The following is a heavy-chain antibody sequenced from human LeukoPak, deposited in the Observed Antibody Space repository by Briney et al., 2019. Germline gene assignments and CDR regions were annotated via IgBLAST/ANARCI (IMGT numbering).Heavy chain of an antibody. V-gene: IGHV1-2*02. CDR2: INPYSGAT. CDR3: ATGNYYGSGSYYSRPYYYYYYMDV. J-gene: IGHJ6*03. Sequence: ASVKVSCKASGYTFIGSYLHWVRQAPGQGLEWVGWINPYSGATNYAQKFQGGVTMTRDTSISTAYLELSRLTSDDTAVYYCATGNYYGSGSYYSRPYYYYYYMDVWGKGTTVTISS. D-gene: IGHD3-10*01. CDR1: GYTFIGSY.